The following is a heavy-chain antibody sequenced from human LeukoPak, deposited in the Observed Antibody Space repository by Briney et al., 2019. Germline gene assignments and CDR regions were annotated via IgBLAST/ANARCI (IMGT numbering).Heavy chain of an antibody. V-gene: IGHV1-46*01. CDR2: INPSGGST. D-gene: IGHD3-22*01. J-gene: IGHJ3*02. CDR1: GYTFTSYY. CDR3: ARVRITMIGHDSFGI. Sequence: ASVKVSCKASGYTFTSYYLHWVRQAPGQGLEWMGIINPSGGSTTYARKFQGRVTMTRDTSTSTVYMELSSLKSEDTAVYYCARVRITMIGHDSFGIWGPGTMVSVSS.